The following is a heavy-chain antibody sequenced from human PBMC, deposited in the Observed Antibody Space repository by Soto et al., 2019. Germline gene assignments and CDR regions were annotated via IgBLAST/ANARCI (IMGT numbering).Heavy chain of an antibody. CDR3: ANSGKGYYFDY. CDR1: GFTFSSYA. D-gene: IGHD3-10*01. CDR2: ISASGGST. Sequence: GGSLRLSCAASGFTFSSYAMTWVRQAPGKGLEWVSRISASGGSTYYLDSVKGRFTISRDNSKNTLYLQMNSLRAEDTAGYYCANSGKGYYFDYWGQGTMVTVPS. V-gene: IGHV3-23*01. J-gene: IGHJ4*02.